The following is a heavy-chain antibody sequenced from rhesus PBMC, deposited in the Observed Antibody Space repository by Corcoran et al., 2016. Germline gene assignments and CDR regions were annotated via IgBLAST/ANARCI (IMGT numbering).Heavy chain of an antibody. J-gene: IGHJ4*01. Sequence: QVQLQESGPGLVKPSETLSLTCAVSGGSFSSYWWSWLRQPPGKGLEWIGEINGNSGSTNYNPSLKSRVTISKDASKNQFSLKLSSVTAADTAVYYCARSYSGYHLGFDYWGQGVLVTVSS. CDR1: GGSFSSYW. CDR2: INGNSGST. D-gene: IGHD1-44*01. CDR3: ARSYSGYHLGFDY. V-gene: IGHV4-80*01.